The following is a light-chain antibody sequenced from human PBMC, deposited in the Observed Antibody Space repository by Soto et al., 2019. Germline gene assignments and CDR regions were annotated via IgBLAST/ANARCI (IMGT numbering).Light chain of an antibody. V-gene: IGLV2-14*03. CDR1: SSDVGTGNY. CDR3: HSYTSSLTLYV. J-gene: IGLJ1*01. Sequence: QSVLTQPASVSGAPGQWITISCTGTSSDVGTGNYVQWYQQLPGKAPKLIIYAVSNRPSGVPNRFSGSKSGNTASLTISGLQAEDEADYYCHSYTSSLTLYVFGSGTKLTVL. CDR2: AVS.